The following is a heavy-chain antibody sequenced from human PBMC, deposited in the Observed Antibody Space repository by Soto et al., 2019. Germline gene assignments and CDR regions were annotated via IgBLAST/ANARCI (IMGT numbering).Heavy chain of an antibody. CDR2: ISGSGGSA. CDR1: GFTFSSYA. J-gene: IGHJ5*01. CDR3: AIVSSVSGRHHFYS. D-gene: IGHD1-26*01. V-gene: IGHV3-23*01. Sequence: GGSLRLARTGSGFTFSSYAISWVRQAPGKGLERVSAISGSGGSAYHADSVKGRFTISRDNSKTTLFLQMNSLRADDTAIYYCAIVSSVSGRHHFYSRGRGTLVTVSA.